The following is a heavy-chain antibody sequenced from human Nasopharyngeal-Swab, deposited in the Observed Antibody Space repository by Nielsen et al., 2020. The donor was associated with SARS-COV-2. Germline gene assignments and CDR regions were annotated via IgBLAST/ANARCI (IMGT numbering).Heavy chain of an antibody. J-gene: IGHJ5*02. CDR2: VYYTGST. CDR1: GGSISSFY. D-gene: IGHD6-19*01. Sequence: SETLSLTCTVSGGSISSFYWTWMRQPPGKGLEWIGYVYYTGSTRYNPSLKSRLTISVDTSKNQFSLKLTCMTAADTAVYFCARAPHYTSGWYQFDTWGQGTLVSVSS. CDR3: ARAPHYTSGWYQFDT. V-gene: IGHV4-59*01.